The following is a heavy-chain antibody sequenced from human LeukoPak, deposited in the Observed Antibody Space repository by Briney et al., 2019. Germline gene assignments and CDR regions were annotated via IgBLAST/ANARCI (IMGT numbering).Heavy chain of an antibody. D-gene: IGHD2-15*01. V-gene: IGHV4-34*01. J-gene: IGHJ5*02. CDR2: INHSGSA. CDR1: GGSFSGYY. Sequence: SETLSLTCAVYGGSFSGYYWSWIRQPPGKGLEWIGEINHSGSANYNPSPKSRVTISVDTSKNQFSLKLSSVTAADTAVYYCARFVVVAATYNWFDPWGQGTLVTVSS. CDR3: ARFVVVAATYNWFDP.